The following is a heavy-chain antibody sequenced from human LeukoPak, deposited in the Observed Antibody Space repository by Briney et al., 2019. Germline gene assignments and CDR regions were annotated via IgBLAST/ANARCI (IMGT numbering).Heavy chain of an antibody. V-gene: IGHV4-59*01. CDR1: GGSISSYY. CDR2: VYYSGST. D-gene: IGHD3-10*01. Sequence: PSETLSLTWTVSGGSISSYYWSWIRQPPVKGLEWIGYVYYSGSTNYNPSLKSRVTISVDTSKNQFSLRLSSVTAADTAVYYCAGTSYGSGSGMDVWGKGTTVTVSS. J-gene: IGHJ6*04. CDR3: AGTSYGSGSGMDV.